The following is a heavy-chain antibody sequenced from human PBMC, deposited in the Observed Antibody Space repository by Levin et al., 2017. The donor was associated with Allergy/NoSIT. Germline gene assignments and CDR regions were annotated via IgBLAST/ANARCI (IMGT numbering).Heavy chain of an antibody. CDR2: IIPIFGTA. D-gene: IGHD2-2*01. Sequence: SVKVSCKASGGTFSSYAISWVRQAPGQGLEWMGGIIPIFGTANYAQKFQGRVTITADESTSTAYMELSSLRSEDTAVYYCARDPYDYCSSTSCYPDYNWFDPWGQGTLVTVSS. CDR3: ARDPYDYCSSTSCYPDYNWFDP. J-gene: IGHJ5*02. V-gene: IGHV1-69*13. CDR1: GGTFSSYA.